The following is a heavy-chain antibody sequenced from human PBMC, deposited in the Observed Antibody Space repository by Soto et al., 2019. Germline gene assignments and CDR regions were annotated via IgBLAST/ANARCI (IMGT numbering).Heavy chain of an antibody. D-gene: IGHD2-2*01. V-gene: IGHV1-69*13. CDR2: IIPIFGTA. CDR3: ARADFSGGMDVWGQGTSCYHLYGLDV. J-gene: IGHJ6*02. Sequence: SVKVSCKASGGTFSSYAISWVRQAPGQGLEWMGGIIPIFGTANYAQKFQGRVTITADESTSTAYMELSSLRSEDTAVYYCARADFSGGMDVWGQGTSCYHLYGLDVWGQGTTVTVSS. CDR1: GGTFSSYA.